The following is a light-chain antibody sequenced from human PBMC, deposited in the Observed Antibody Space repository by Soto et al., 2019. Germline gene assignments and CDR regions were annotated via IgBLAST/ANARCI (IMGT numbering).Light chain of an antibody. CDR3: SSYAGSIYVV. CDR2: AVS. J-gene: IGLJ2*01. V-gene: IGLV2-8*01. Sequence: QSALTQPPSASGSPGQSVTISCTATSIDVGDYNYVSWYQQHPGKVPKLMIYAVSKRPSGVPDRFSGSKSGNTASLTVSGLQAEDEADYYCSSYAGSIYVVFGGGTKLTVL. CDR1: SIDVGDYNY.